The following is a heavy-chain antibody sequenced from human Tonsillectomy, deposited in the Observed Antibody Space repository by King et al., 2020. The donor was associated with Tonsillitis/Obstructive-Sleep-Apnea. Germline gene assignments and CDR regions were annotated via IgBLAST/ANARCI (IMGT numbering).Heavy chain of an antibody. Sequence: VQLVESGGGLVKPGGSLRLSCAASGFTFSDYYMNWIRHAPGEGLEGVSYISSCSAYTNYADSVKGRFTIPRDNAKNSLYLQMNSLRADDTAVYYCARGYYSVDYWGQGTLVTVSS. CDR1: GFTFSDYY. J-gene: IGHJ4*02. CDR3: ARGYYSVDY. D-gene: IGHD3-22*01. CDR2: ISSCSAYT. V-gene: IGHV3-11*05.